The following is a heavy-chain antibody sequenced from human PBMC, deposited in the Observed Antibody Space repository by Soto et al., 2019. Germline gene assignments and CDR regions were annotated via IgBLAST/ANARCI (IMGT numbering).Heavy chain of an antibody. J-gene: IGHJ4*02. V-gene: IGHV3-7*04. CDR2: IKPDGSEK. Sequence: EVQLVESGGGLVQPGGSLRLSCAASGFTFSSYWMVWVRQAPGKGLEWVANIKPDGSEKYYVDSVKGRFTISRDNARKSLYLQMHSLRAEDTAVYYCVRAALRGGDFDYWGQGTLVTVSS. CDR3: VRAALRGGDFDY. D-gene: IGHD2-15*01. CDR1: GFTFSSYW.